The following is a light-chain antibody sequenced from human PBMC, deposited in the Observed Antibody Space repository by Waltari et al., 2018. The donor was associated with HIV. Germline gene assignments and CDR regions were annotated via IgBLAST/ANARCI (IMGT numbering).Light chain of an antibody. CDR2: ASS. V-gene: IGKV1-39*01. CDR3: QQTYIAPRT. CDR1: QIISRY. J-gene: IGKJ4*01. Sequence: DIQMTQPPSPMSAPVGDSVTITCPAIQIISRYLNWYQHKPGKAPKFLIQASSTLQSGAPSRISGSGSETDFTLTISSLQPEDFASYYCQQTYIAPRTFGGGTKVEIK.